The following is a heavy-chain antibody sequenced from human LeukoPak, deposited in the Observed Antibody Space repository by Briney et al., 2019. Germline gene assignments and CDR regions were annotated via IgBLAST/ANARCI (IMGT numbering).Heavy chain of an antibody. CDR1: GGSFSGYY. D-gene: IGHD3-10*01. CDR2: INHSGST. CDR3: ARRGPPRTLLRGVKSGWFDP. J-gene: IGHJ5*02. Sequence: SETLSLTCAVYGGSFSGYYWSWIRQPPGKGLEWIGEINHSGSTNYNPSLKSRVTISVDTSKNQFSLKLSSVSAADTAVYYCARRGPPRTLLRGVKSGWFDPWGQGTLVTVSS. V-gene: IGHV4-34*01.